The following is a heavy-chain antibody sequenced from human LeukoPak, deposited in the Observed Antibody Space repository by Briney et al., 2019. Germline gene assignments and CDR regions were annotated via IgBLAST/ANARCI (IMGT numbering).Heavy chain of an antibody. D-gene: IGHD3-22*01. J-gene: IGHJ5*02. Sequence: PSETLSLTCAVYSGSFSGYYWSWIRQPPGKGLEWIGEINHRGSTNYNPSLKSRVTISVDTSKNQFSLKLSSVTAADTAVYYCARHRPEWLLLTGNWFDPWGQGTLVTVSS. CDR1: SGSFSGYY. V-gene: IGHV4-34*01. CDR3: ARHRPEWLLLTGNWFDP. CDR2: INHRGST.